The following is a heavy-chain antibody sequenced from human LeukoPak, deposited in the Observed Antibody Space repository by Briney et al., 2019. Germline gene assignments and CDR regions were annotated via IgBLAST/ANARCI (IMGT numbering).Heavy chain of an antibody. CDR2: IKPDGSGK. J-gene: IGHJ4*02. CDR1: GFTFRSSW. D-gene: IGHD6-13*01. V-gene: IGHV3-7*01. CDR3: ARSRGVGSCFDY. Sequence: GGSLRLSCAASGFTFRSSWMSWVRQAPGKGLEWVANIKPDGSGKYYVDSVKGRFTISRDNAKNSLYLQMNSLRAEDTAVYYCARSRGVGSCFDYWGQGTLVTVSS.